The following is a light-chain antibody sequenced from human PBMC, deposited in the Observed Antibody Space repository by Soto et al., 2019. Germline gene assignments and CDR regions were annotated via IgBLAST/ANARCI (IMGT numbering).Light chain of an antibody. Sequence: DIQITHSPSSLSASVVDTVTITFLASQGIRNDLGWYQQKPGKAPKSLIYAASSLQSGVPSRFSGSGSGTEFTLTISGLQPEDFATYYCLQNYYYPPWTFGQGTKVDIK. CDR2: AAS. CDR3: LQNYYYPPWT. V-gene: IGKV1-17*01. J-gene: IGKJ1*01. CDR1: QGIRND.